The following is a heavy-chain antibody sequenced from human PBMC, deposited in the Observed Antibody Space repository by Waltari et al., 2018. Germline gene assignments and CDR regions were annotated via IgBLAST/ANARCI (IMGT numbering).Heavy chain of an antibody. CDR2: IYSGGST. V-gene: IGHV3-66*02. J-gene: IGHJ6*02. Sequence: EVQLVESGGGLVQPGGSLRLSCAASGFTVSSNYMSWVRQAPGKGLEWVSVIYSGGSTYYADSGKGRVTISRDNSKNTLYLQMNSRRAEDTAVYYCARGGGYDILTGYRGMDVWGQGTTVTVSS. D-gene: IGHD3-9*01. CDR3: ARGGGYDILTGYRGMDV. CDR1: GFTVSSNY.